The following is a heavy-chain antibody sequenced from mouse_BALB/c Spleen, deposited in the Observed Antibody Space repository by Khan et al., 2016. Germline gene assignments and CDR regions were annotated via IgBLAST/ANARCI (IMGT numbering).Heavy chain of an antibody. D-gene: IGHD1-1*01. J-gene: IGHJ3*01. CDR3: ALLRIAY. Sequence: EVQLQESGPGLVKPSQSLSLTCTVTGYSITSDYAWNWIRQLPGNKLEWMGYIGYSGSTSYNPSLKSRISITRDSSKNQFFLQLNSVTTEDTATSYCALLRIAYWGQGTLVTVSA. CDR1: GYSITSDYA. CDR2: IGYSGST. V-gene: IGHV3-2*02.